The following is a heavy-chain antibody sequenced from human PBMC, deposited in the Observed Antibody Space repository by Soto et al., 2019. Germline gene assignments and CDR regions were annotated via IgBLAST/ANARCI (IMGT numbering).Heavy chain of an antibody. CDR3: ARDQHSGIDY. CDR2: ISSSSSTI. Sequence: GGSLRLSSAASGFTFRSCIMNWVRQAPGKGLEWVSYISSSSSTIYYADSVKGRFTISRDNAKNSLYLQMNSLRDEDTAVYYCARDQHSGIDYWGQGTLVTVSS. D-gene: IGHD2-15*01. CDR1: GFTFRSCI. J-gene: IGHJ4*02. V-gene: IGHV3-48*02.